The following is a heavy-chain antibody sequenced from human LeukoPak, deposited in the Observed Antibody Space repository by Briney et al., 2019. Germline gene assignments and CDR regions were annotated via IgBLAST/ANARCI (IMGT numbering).Heavy chain of an antibody. D-gene: IGHD1-26*01. CDR1: GGSVSSGSYY. CDR2: IYYSGST. J-gene: IGHJ4*02. Sequence: PSETLSLTCTVSGGSVSSGSYYWSWIRQPPGKGLEWIGYIYYSGSTNYNPSLKSRVTISVDTSKNQFSLKLSSVTAADTAVYYCAREEGWATLFDYWGQGTLVTVSS. V-gene: IGHV4-61*01. CDR3: AREEGWATLFDY.